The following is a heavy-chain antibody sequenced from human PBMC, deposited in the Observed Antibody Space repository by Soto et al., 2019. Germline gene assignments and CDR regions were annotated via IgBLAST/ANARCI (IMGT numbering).Heavy chain of an antibody. D-gene: IGHD2-8*01. CDR1: GFTFSNAW. CDR2: IKSKTDGGTT. V-gene: IGHV3-15*01. J-gene: IGHJ4*02. Sequence: LSLTCAASGFTFSNAWMSWVRQAPGKGLEWVGRIKSKTDGGTTDYAAPVKGRFTISRDDSKNTLYLQMNSLKTEDTSVYYCTTLVYASTFDYWGQGTLVTVSS. CDR3: TTLVYASTFDY.